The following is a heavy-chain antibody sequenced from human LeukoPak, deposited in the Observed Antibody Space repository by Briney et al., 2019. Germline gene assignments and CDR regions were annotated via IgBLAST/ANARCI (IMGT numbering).Heavy chain of an antibody. CDR1: GFTVSSNY. V-gene: IGHV3-53*01. D-gene: IGHD3-22*01. CDR3: ARDSGYYDSSGYYYGFDY. Sequence: GGSLRLSCAASGFTVSSNYMSWVRQAPGKGLEWVSVIYSGGSTYYADSVKGRFTISRDNSKNTLYLQMNSLRAEDTAVYYCARDSGYYDSSGYYYGFDYWGQGTLVTVS. J-gene: IGHJ4*02. CDR2: IYSGGST.